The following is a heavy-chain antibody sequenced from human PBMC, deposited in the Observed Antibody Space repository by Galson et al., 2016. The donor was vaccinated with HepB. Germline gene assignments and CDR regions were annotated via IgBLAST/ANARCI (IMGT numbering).Heavy chain of an antibody. V-gene: IGHV3-23*01. D-gene: IGHD6-13*01. CDR2: ISGSGANT. J-gene: IGHJ4*02. Sequence: LEWVSGISGSGANTHYANAVKGRFTISRDNSNNTLYLQMNSLRAEDTALYFCARYSNSWAPFDYWGQGRLVTVSS. CDR3: ARYSNSWAPFDY.